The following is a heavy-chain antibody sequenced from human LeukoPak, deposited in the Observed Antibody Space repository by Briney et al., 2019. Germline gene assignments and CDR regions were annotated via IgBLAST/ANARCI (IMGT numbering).Heavy chain of an antibody. J-gene: IGHJ3*02. CDR3: ARELQDDAFDI. CDR1: GGTFSSYT. D-gene: IGHD4-11*01. CDR2: INPNSGGT. Sequence: ASVKVSCKASGGTFSSYTISWVRQAPGQGLEWMGRINPNSGGTNYAQKFQGRVTMTRDTSISTAYMELSRLRSDDTAVYYCARELQDDAFDIWGQGTMVTVSS. V-gene: IGHV1-2*06.